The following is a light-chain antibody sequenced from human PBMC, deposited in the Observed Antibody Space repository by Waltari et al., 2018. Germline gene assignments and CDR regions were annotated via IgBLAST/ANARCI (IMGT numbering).Light chain of an antibody. J-gene: IGKJ3*01. Sequence: DIQMTQSPTSLSASVGARVNITGRASQGISNSLACYQQKPGKAPKLLLYAASTLEIGVPSRFSGSGSGTDYTLTISSLQPEDFATYYCQQYYSIPPVTFGPGTRVDFK. CDR1: QGISNS. CDR3: QQYYSIPPVT. V-gene: IGKV1-NL1*01. CDR2: AAS.